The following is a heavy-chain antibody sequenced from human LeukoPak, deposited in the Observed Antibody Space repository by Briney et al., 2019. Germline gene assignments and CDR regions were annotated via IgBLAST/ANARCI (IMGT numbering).Heavy chain of an antibody. CDR3: ARGPGIAVAPLQH. CDR2: ISGSRSDI. Sequence: PGGSLRLSCEASGFSLSSYSMSWVRQAPGKGLEWVSSISGSRSDIYYADSVKGRFTISSDNAKNSLYLQMNSLRAEDTAVYYCARGPGIAVAPLQHWGQGTLVTVSS. CDR1: GFSLSSYS. V-gene: IGHV3-21*01. D-gene: IGHD6-19*01. J-gene: IGHJ1*01.